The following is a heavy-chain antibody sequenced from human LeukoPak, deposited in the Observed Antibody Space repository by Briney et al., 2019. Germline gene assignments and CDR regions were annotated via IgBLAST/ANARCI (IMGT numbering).Heavy chain of an antibody. CDR2: INPNSGGT. J-gene: IGHJ4*02. CDR1: GYTFTGYY. D-gene: IGHD5-24*01. Sequence: ASVKVSCKASGYTFTGYYMHWVRQAPGQGLEWMEWINPNSGGTNYAQKFQGRVTMTRDTSISTAYMELSRLRSDDTAVYYCARGPRWLQFPYCHYGAQRTLVTVSS. V-gene: IGHV1-2*02. CDR3: ARGPRWLQFPYCHY.